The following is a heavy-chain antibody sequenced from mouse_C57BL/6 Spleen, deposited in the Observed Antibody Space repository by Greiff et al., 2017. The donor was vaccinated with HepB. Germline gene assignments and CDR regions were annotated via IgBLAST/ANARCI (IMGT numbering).Heavy chain of an antibody. CDR3: ARPPYDYDEGY. D-gene: IGHD2-4*01. J-gene: IGHJ2*01. CDR2: IYPGDGDT. Sequence: VQLQQSGAELVKPGASVKISCKASGYAFSSYWMNWVKQRPGKGLEWIGQIYPGDGDTNYNGKFKGKATLTADKSSSTAYMQLSSLTSEDSAVYFCARPPYDYDEGYWGQGTTLTVSS. V-gene: IGHV1-80*01. CDR1: GYAFSSYW.